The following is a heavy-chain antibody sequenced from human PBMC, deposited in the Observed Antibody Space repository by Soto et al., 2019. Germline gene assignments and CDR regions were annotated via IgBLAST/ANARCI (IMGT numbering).Heavy chain of an antibody. D-gene: IGHD5-18*01. CDR1: GGSIRSGGYY. J-gene: IGHJ6*02. CDR3: ARDRLMATAGTARHYFGLDV. CDR2: IYYSGNT. V-gene: IGHV4-31*03. Sequence: SETLSLTCTVSGGSIRSGGYYWSWVRQNPRRGLEWIGNIYYSGNTYYNPSLKSRLTISVDTSKNQFSLNLSSVTAADTAVYYCARDRLMATAGTARHYFGLDVWGQGTTVTVSS.